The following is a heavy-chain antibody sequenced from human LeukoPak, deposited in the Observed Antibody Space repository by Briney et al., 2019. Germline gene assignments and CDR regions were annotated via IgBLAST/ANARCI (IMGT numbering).Heavy chain of an antibody. CDR1: GGTFSSYA. J-gene: IGHJ4*02. D-gene: IGHD5-18*01. CDR3: ATARDTAMDPFDY. CDR2: IIPIFGTS. Sequence: SVKVSCKASGGTFSSYAISWVRQAPGQGLEWMGRIIPIFGTSKYAQKFQGRVTFTTDESTSTAYMEVSSLRSEDTAVYYSATARDTAMDPFDYWGQGALVTVSS. V-gene: IGHV1-69*05.